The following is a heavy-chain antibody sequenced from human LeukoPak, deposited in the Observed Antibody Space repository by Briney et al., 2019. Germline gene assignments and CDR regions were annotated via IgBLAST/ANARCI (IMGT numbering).Heavy chain of an antibody. J-gene: IGHJ4*02. Sequence: PGGSLRLSCAASGFTFSSYAMSWVRQAPGKGLEWVSSISSTSSYIYYADSVKGRFTISRDNAKNLLYLQMNSLRAEDTAVYYCAREGFPAAYDYWGQGTLVTVSS. CDR1: GFTFSSYA. CDR2: ISSTSSYI. CDR3: AREGFPAAYDY. D-gene: IGHD2-15*01. V-gene: IGHV3-21*01.